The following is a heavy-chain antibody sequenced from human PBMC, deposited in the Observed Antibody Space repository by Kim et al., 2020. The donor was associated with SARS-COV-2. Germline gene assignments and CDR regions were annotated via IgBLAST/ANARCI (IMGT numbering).Heavy chain of an antibody. J-gene: IGHJ2*01. CDR2: INHSGST. D-gene: IGHD6-13*01. V-gene: IGHV4-34*01. CDR1: GGSFSGYY. CDR3: ARRLLRVYFDL. Sequence: SETLSLTCAVYGGSFSGYYWSWIRQPPGKGLEWIGEINHSGSTNYNPSLKSRVTISVDTSKNQFSLKLSSVTAADTAVYYCARRLLRVYFDLWGRGTLVTVSS.